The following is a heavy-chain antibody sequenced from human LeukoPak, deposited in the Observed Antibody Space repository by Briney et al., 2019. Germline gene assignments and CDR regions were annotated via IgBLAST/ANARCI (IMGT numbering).Heavy chain of an antibody. J-gene: IGHJ4*02. V-gene: IGHV3-64*01. CDR2: ISSNGGST. CDR3: ARDPARGDY. CDR1: GFTFSSYA. Sequence: RGSLRLSCAASGFTFSSYAMHWVRQAPGKGLEYVSAISSNGGSTYYANSVKGRFTISRDNSKNTLYLQMGSLRAEDMAVYYCARDPARGDYWGQGTLVTVSS.